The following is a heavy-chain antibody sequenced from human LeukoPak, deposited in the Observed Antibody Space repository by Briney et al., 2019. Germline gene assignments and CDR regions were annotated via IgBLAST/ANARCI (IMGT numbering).Heavy chain of an antibody. CDR1: GGSVSSYY. V-gene: IGHV4-59*08. CDR3: ARVGESSGYYYYHGVDV. Sequence: PSETLSLTCTVSGGSVSSYYWSWIRQPPGKGLEWIGDIYYSGSTNYNPSLKSRVTISVGTSSNQFSLKLISGTAADTAVYYCARVGESSGYYYYHGVDVWGQGTTVTVS. J-gene: IGHJ6*02. CDR2: IYYSGST. D-gene: IGHD3-22*01.